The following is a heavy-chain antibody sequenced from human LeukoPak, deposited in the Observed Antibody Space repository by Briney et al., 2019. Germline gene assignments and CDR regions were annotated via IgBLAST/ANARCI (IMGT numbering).Heavy chain of an antibody. CDR3: AKDHSGSYDYFDY. CDR1: GFTFNSYA. CDR2: IRYDGSNK. D-gene: IGHD1-26*01. J-gene: IGHJ4*02. Sequence: GGSLRLSCAGSGFTFNSYAMSWVRQAPGKGLEWVAFIRYDGSNKYYADSVKGRFTISRDNSKNTLYLQMNSLRAEDTAVYYCAKDHSGSYDYFDYWGQGTLVTVSS. V-gene: IGHV3-30*02.